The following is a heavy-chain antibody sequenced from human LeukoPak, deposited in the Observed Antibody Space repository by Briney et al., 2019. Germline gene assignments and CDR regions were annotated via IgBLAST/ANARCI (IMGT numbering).Heavy chain of an antibody. V-gene: IGHV3-74*01. CDR1: GFTSSSHL. J-gene: IGHJ4*02. CDR2: INSDGSRT. CDR3: AREVGDYYDSSGSFGY. Sequence: GGSLRLSCAASGFTSSSHLMHWVRQGPRNGLVWVSRINSDGSRTIYADSVRGRFTISRDSAKNTLYLQMNSLRAEDTAVYYCAREVGDYYDSSGSFGYWGQGTLVTVSS. D-gene: IGHD3-22*01.